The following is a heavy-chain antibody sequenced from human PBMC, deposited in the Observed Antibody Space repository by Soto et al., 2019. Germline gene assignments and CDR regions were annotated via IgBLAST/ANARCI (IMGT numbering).Heavy chain of an antibody. Sequence: GGSLRLSCAASGFTFSSYAMSWVRQAPGKGLEWVSAISGSGGSTYYADSVKGRFTISRDNSKNTLYLQMNSLRAEDTAVYYCAKERSSWHPYYYYGMDVWGQGTTVTVSS. V-gene: IGHV3-23*01. D-gene: IGHD6-13*01. J-gene: IGHJ6*02. CDR3: AKERSSWHPYYYYGMDV. CDR2: ISGSGGST. CDR1: GFTFSSYA.